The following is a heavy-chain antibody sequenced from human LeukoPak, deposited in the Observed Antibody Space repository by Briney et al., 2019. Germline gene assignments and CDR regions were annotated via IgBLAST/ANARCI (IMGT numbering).Heavy chain of an antibody. CDR3: AREQGSITFGGVIAGPDY. J-gene: IGHJ4*02. Sequence: AASVKVSCKASGYTFTGYYMHWVRQAPGQGLEWMGWFNPNSGGTNYAQKFQGRVTMTRDTSISTAYMELSRLRSDDTAVYYCAREQGSITFGGVIAGPDYWGQGTLVTVSS. CDR1: GYTFTGYY. V-gene: IGHV1-2*02. D-gene: IGHD3-16*02. CDR2: FNPNSGGT.